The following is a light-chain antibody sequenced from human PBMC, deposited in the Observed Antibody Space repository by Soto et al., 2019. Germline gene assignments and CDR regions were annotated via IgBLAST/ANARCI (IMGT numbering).Light chain of an antibody. Sequence: QSVLTQPPSVSGAPGQGVTISCRGSRSSIGAGYDVHWYQQLPGTAPKLLIFDTNNRPSGIPDRFSGSKSGTAAFLAITGLQVEDEADYYCQSFDSNLNGYVFGTGTKLTVL. CDR2: DTN. CDR1: RSSIGAGYD. J-gene: IGLJ1*01. V-gene: IGLV1-40*01. CDR3: QSFDSNLNGYV.